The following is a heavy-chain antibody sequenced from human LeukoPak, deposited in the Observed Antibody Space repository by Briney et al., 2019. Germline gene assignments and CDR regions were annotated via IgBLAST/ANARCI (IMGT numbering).Heavy chain of an antibody. CDR1: GGSISSYY. CDR2: IYYSGST. CDR3: ARGWNGDYVGNFDY. J-gene: IGHJ4*02. V-gene: IGHV4-59*01. D-gene: IGHD4-17*01. Sequence: SETLSLTCTVSGGSISSYYWSWIRQPPGKGLEWIGYIYYSGSTNYNPSLKSRVTISVDTSKNQFSLKLNSVTAADTAVYYCARGWNGDYVGNFDYWGQGTLVTVSS.